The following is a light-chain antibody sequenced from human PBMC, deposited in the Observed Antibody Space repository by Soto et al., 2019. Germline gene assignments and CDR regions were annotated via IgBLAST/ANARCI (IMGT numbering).Light chain of an antibody. CDR2: EDD. Sequence: NFMLTQPHSVSESPGKTVTISCTRSSGSIVSNYIHWYQLRPGGVPTTVIYEDDDRPSGVPDPFSGSIDTSSNSASLTISGLRTEDEADYCCQSYGSASVFGGGTKLTVL. V-gene: IGLV6-57*03. CDR1: SGSIVSNY. CDR3: QSYGSASV. J-gene: IGLJ3*02.